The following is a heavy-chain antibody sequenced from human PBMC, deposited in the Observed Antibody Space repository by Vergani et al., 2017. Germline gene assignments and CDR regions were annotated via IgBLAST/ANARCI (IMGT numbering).Heavy chain of an antibody. CDR2: ISSSSNYI. CDR1: GFTFSSFC. Sequence: EVQLVESGGGLVQPGGSLRLSCAASGFTFSSFCMNWVRQAPGKGLEWVSSISSSSNYIYYADSVKGRFTISRDNAKNSLYLQMNSLRAEDTAVYYCARDQGAGIADYYYYYMDVWGKGTTVTVSS. V-gene: IGHV3-21*01. CDR3: ARDQGAGIADYYYYYMDV. D-gene: IGHD6-13*01. J-gene: IGHJ6*03.